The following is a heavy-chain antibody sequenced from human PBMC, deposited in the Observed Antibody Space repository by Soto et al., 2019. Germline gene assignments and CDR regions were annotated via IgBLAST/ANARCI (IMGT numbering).Heavy chain of an antibody. CDR2: IYPGDSDT. Sequence: PGESLKISCKGSGYSFNSYWIGWVRQMPGRGLECMGIIYPGDSDTRYSPSFQGQVTISADKSISTAYLQWSSLKASDTAMYYCARTAAAGKYYYGVDVWGQGTTVTVSS. D-gene: IGHD6-13*01. J-gene: IGHJ6*02. CDR3: ARTAAAGKYYYGVDV. CDR1: GYSFNSYW. V-gene: IGHV5-51*01.